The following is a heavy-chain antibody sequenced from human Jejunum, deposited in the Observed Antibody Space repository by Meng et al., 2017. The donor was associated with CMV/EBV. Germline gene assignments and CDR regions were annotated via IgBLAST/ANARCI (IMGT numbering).Heavy chain of an antibody. D-gene: IGHD1-26*01. CDR2: IYIGSST. V-gene: IGHV3-53*01. Sequence: SGFTVSTDYMSWVRQAPGKGREWVSSIYIGSSTDYADSVKGRFTISRDNPKNTLILQMNNLRAEDTALYYCARFSIVGRTNAFDMWGHGTMVTVSS. J-gene: IGHJ3*02. CDR3: ARFSIVGRTNAFDM. CDR1: GFTVSTDY.